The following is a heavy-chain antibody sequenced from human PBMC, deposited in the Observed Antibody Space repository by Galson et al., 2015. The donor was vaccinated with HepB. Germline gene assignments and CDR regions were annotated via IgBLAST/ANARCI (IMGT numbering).Heavy chain of an antibody. V-gene: IGHV3-11*01. CDR1: GFRFSDFY. D-gene: IGHD4-17*01. J-gene: IGHJ4*02. Sequence: SLRLSCAASGFRFSDFYMNWIHQAPGKGLEWISFISGGGDTIYYADSVKGRFTISRDNAKNSLYLQIDSLRVEDTAVYYCARDADGHLDYWGQGILVIVSS. CDR2: ISGGGDTI. CDR3: ARDADGHLDY.